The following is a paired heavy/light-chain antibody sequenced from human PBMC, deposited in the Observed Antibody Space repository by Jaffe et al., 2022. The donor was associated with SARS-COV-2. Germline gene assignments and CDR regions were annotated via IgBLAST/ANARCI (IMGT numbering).Light chain of an antibody. Sequence: DIQMTQSPSSLSASLGDRVTIACRAAQTISSYLNWYQQKPGRAPKLLIYSASTLQSGVPSRFSGSGSGTDFTLTITSLQPEDFATYYCQQSFSTPNTFGPGTKLEI. CDR3: QQSFSTPNT. J-gene: IGKJ2*01. V-gene: IGKV1-39*01. CDR1: QTISSY. CDR2: SAS.
Heavy chain of an antibody. CDR2: ILYDGSKK. Sequence: QVQLVESGGGVVQPGRSLRLSCAASGFTFSSYGMYWVRQAPGKGLEWVAVILYDGSKKYYTDSVKGRFTISRDNSKNTLYLQMNSLRAEDTAMYYCAKAGRDGYYSGGLPYFYFGMDVWGQGTTVTVSS. CDR3: AKAGRDGYYSGGLPYFYFGMDV. J-gene: IGHJ6*02. V-gene: IGHV3-30*18. D-gene: IGHD4-17*01. CDR1: GFTFSSYG.